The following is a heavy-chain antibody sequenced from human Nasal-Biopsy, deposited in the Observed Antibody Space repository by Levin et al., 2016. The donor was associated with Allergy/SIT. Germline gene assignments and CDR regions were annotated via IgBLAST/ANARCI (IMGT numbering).Heavy chain of an antibody. CDR2: ISYDGSNK. V-gene: IGHV3-30*18. Sequence: GGSLRLSCEGSGFTFNTYGMHWVRQAPGKGLEWVAVISYDGSNKYYGDSVKGRFTVSRDNSKNTLYLVMNSLRREDTATYYCAKDRNEWTGYRGYIFDSWGQGSLVTVSS. CDR1: GFTFNTYG. CDR3: AKDRNEWTGYRGYIFDS. J-gene: IGHJ4*02. D-gene: IGHD5-18*01.